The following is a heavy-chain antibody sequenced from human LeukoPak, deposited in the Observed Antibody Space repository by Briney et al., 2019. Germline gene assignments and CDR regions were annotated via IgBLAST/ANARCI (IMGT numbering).Heavy chain of an antibody. J-gene: IGHJ4*02. Sequence: SETLSLTCTVSGGSISSGGYYWSWIRQHPGKGLEWIGYIYYSRSTYYNPSLKSRVTISVDTSKNQFSLKLSSVTAADTAVYYCARGAVEQQLDPPDYWGQGTLVTVSS. D-gene: IGHD6-13*01. CDR3: ARGAVEQQLDPPDY. CDR1: GGSISSGGYY. CDR2: IYYSRST. V-gene: IGHV4-31*03.